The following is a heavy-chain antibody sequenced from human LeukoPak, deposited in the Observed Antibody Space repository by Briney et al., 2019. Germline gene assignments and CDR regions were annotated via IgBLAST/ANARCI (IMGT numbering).Heavy chain of an antibody. J-gene: IGHJ4*02. V-gene: IGHV4-34*01. Sequence: SETLSLTCAVYGGSFSGHYWSSIRQPPGKGLEWIGEINHSGSTNSNPSLKNRVTISVDTSKNQFSLNLSSVTAADTAVYYCARAADGYNFFDYWGQGALVTVSS. CDR1: GGSFSGHY. CDR2: INHSGST. CDR3: ARAADGYNFFDY. D-gene: IGHD5-24*01.